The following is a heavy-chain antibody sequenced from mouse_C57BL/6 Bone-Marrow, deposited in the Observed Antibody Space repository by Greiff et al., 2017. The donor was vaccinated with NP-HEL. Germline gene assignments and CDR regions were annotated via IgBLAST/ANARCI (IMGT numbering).Heavy chain of an antibody. V-gene: IGHV6-3*01. CDR1: GFTFSNYW. J-gene: IGHJ1*03. D-gene: IGHD1-1*01. Sequence: EVMLVESGGGLVQPGGSMKLSCVASGFTFSNYWMNWVRQSPEKGLEWVAQIRLKSDNYATHYAESVKGRFTISRDDSKSSVYLQMNNLRAEDTGIYYCTAGSSLYWYFDVWGTGTTVTVSS. CDR3: TAGSSLYWYFDV. CDR2: IRLKSDNYAT.